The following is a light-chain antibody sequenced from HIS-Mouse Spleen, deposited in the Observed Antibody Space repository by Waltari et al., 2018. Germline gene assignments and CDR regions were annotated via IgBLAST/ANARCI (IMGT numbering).Light chain of an antibody. V-gene: IGLV1-51*01. CDR1: SPKLGNHY. J-gene: IGLJ3*02. CDR3: GTWDSSLSAGV. CDR2: DNN. Sequence: QSVFTQPPSVSAAPGQKVTISCSGSSPKLGNHYVSCYQQPPGTAPKLLIYDNNKRPSGIPDRFSGSKSGTSATLGITGLQTGDEADYYCGTWDSSLSAGVFGGGTKLTVL.